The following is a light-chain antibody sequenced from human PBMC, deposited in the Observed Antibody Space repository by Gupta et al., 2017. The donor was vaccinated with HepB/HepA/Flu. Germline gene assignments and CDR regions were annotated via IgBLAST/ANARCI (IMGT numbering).Light chain of an antibody. V-gene: IGLV2-23*02. CDR1: SSDVGSYNL. Sequence: QSALTQPASVSGSPGQSITISCTGTSSDVGSYNLVSWYQQHPGKAPKLMIYEVSKRPLGDSNRFSGSKSGNTASLKISGLQAEDEAEYYCCSYAGSTTFVVFGGGTKLTVL. CDR3: CSYAGSTTFVV. CDR2: EVS. J-gene: IGLJ2*01.